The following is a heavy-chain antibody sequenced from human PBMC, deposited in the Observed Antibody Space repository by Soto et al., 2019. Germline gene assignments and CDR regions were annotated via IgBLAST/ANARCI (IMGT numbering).Heavy chain of an antibody. CDR1: GGSLSGYH. CDR2: VKPSGGA. V-gene: IGHV4-34*01. J-gene: IGHJ6*02. D-gene: IGHD6-25*01. CDR3: ARAGGSCDYSMDV. Sequence: SETLSLTCAVYGGSLSGYHWSWIRQPPGKGLEWIGEVKPSGGAKYNPSLKSRVIISQDPSKNQLSLKVSPVTAADTAVYYCARAGGSCDYSMDVWGQGTTVTVSS.